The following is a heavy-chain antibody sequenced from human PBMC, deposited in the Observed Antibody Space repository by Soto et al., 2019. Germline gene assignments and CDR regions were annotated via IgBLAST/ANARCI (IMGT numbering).Heavy chain of an antibody. J-gene: IGHJ5*02. CDR2: ISSSSSYI. D-gene: IGHD1-7*01. CDR3: AREGGGTTGGWFDP. CDR1: GFTFSSYS. Sequence: ESGGGLVKPGGSLRLSCAASGFTFSSYSMNWVRQAPGKGLEWVSSISSSSSYIYYADSVKGRFTISRDNAKNSLYLQMNSLRAEDTAVYYCAREGGGTTGGWFDPWGQGTLVTVSS. V-gene: IGHV3-21*01.